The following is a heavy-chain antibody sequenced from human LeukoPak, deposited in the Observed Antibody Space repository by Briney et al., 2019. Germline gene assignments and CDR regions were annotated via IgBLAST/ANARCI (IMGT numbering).Heavy chain of an antibody. V-gene: IGHV1-2*06. Sequence: ASVKVSCKASGYTFTGYYIHWLRQAPGQGPEWMGRINPKSGATNSAQSFQGRVTMTRDTSISTAYMELSRLRSDDTAVFYCAREGCSSSSCRDGFDIWGQGTMVTGS. CDR3: AREGCSSSSCRDGFDI. J-gene: IGHJ3*02. D-gene: IGHD2-2*01. CDR1: GYTFTGYY. CDR2: INPKSGAT.